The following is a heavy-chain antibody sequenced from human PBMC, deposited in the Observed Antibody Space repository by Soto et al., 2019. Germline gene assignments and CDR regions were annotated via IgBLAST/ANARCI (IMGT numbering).Heavy chain of an antibody. CDR3: ARDGVGYCTNGVCYTSDYYYYGMDV. V-gene: IGHV3-48*02. J-gene: IGHJ6*02. CDR2: ISSSSSTI. D-gene: IGHD2-8*01. CDR1: GFTFSSYS. Sequence: EVQLVESGGGLVQPGGSLRLSCAASGFTFSSYSMNWVRQAPGKGLEWVSYISSSSSTIYYADSVKGRFTISRDNAKNSLYLQMNSLRDEDTAVYYCARDGVGYCTNGVCYTSDYYYYGMDVWGQGTTVTVSS.